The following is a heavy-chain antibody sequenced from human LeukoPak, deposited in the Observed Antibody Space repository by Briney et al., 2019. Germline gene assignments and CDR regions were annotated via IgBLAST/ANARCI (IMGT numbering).Heavy chain of an antibody. Sequence: TSETLSLTCTVSGGSISSHYWGWIRQPPGKGLEWIGSIYYSGSTYYNPSLKSRVTISVDTSKNQFSLKLSSVTAADTAVYYCARDAGDAFDIWGQGTMVTVSS. CDR3: ARDAGDAFDI. CDR2: IYYSGST. CDR1: GGSISSHY. J-gene: IGHJ3*02. V-gene: IGHV4-39*07.